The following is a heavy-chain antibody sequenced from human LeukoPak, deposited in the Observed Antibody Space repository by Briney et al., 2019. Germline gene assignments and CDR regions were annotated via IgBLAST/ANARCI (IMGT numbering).Heavy chain of an antibody. CDR2: ISYDGSNK. J-gene: IGHJ4*02. Sequence: WRSLRLSCAASGFTFSSYAMHWVRQAPGKGLEWVAVISYDGSNKYYADSVKGRFTISRDNSKNPLYLQMNSLRAEDTAVYYCARTFERYKDYWGQGTLVTVSS. CDR3: ARTFERYKDY. V-gene: IGHV3-30*04. D-gene: IGHD1-1*01. CDR1: GFTFSSYA.